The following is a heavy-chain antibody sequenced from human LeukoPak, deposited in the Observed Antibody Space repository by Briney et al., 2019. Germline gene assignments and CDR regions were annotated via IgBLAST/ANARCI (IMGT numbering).Heavy chain of an antibody. V-gene: IGHV4-38-2*02. CDR1: GYSISSGYY. Sequence: SETLSLTCTVSGYSISSGYYWGWIRQPPGKGLEWIGSIYHSGSTYYNPSLKSRVTISVDTSKNQFSLQLNSVTPEDTAVYYCARDQLHSSGWHHPYYYYYMDVWGKGTTVTVSS. CDR3: ARDQLHSSGWHHPYYYYYMDV. D-gene: IGHD6-19*01. CDR2: IYHSGST. J-gene: IGHJ6*03.